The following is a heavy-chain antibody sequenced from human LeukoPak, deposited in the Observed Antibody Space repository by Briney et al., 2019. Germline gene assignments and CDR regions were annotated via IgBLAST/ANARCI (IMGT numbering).Heavy chain of an antibody. D-gene: IGHD1-26*01. CDR3: ASVVGATGSSHY. V-gene: IGHV3-7*01. Sequence: GGSLRPSCAASGLTFRSYWMNWVRQAPGKGLEWVANIKEDGSETYYVDSVKGRFTISRDNAKNSVYLRMNSLRAEDTAVYYCASVVGATGSSHYWGPGTLVIVSS. CDR2: IKEDGSET. J-gene: IGHJ4*02. CDR1: GLTFRSYW.